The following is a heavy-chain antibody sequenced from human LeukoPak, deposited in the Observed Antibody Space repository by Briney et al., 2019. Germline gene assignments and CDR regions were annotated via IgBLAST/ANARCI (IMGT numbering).Heavy chain of an antibody. J-gene: IGHJ4*02. CDR2: IRYDGSDK. Sequence: PGGSLRLSCAASGFIFTDYGMHWVRQAPGKGLEWLTFIRYDGSDKYYADSVKGRFTISRDNSKNTLYLQMNSLTSEDTAVYYCAKEGTASKQNDLDHWGQGILVTVSS. D-gene: IGHD1/OR15-1a*01. V-gene: IGHV3-30*02. CDR3: AKEGTASKQNDLDH. CDR1: GFIFTDYG.